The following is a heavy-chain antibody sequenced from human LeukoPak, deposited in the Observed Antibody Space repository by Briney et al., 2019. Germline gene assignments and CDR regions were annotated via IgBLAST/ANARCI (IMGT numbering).Heavy chain of an antibody. CDR3: ARDVSSMTTVTTYYYYYYGMDV. CDR1: GFTFSSYA. J-gene: IGHJ6*02. V-gene: IGHV3-30-3*01. CDR2: ISYDGSNK. Sequence: GGSLRLSCAASGFTFSSYAMHWVRQASGKGLEWVAVISYDGSNKYYADSVKGRFTISRDNSKNTLYLQMNSLRAEDTAVYYCARDVSSMTTVTTYYYYYYGMDVWGQGTTVTVSS. D-gene: IGHD4-11*01.